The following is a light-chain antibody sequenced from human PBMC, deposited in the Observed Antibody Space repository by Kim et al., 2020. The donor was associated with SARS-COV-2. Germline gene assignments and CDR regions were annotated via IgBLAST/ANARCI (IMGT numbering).Light chain of an antibody. J-gene: IGLJ2*01. CDR1: SSNIGNNY. CDR2: DNN. V-gene: IGLV1-51*01. CDR3: GTWDSSLSAGVV. Sequence: QKVTTSCSGSSSNIGNNYVSWYQQLPGTAPKPLIYDNNKRPSGIPDRFSGSKSGTSATLGITGLQTGDEADYYCGTWDSSLSAGVVFGGGTQLTVL.